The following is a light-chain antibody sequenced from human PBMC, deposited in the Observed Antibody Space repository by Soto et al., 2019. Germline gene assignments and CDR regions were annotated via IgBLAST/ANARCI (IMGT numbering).Light chain of an antibody. CDR2: DAS. Sequence: DIEMTQSPSSVSASVVDRLTITCRASRGISGWLAWYQQKPGKAPSLLIYDASNLKSGVPSRFSGSGSGTEFTLTISSLQPDDSGSYYCQQHKSYPVTFGGGTKVDIK. CDR1: RGISGW. J-gene: IGKJ4*01. CDR3: QQHKSYPVT. V-gene: IGKV1-12*01.